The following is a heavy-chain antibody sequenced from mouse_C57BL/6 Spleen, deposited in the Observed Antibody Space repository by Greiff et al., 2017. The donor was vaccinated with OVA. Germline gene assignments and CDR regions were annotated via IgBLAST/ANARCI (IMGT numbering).Heavy chain of an antibody. CDR1: GYTFTSYW. J-gene: IGHJ1*03. Sequence: VQLQQSGAELVMPGASVKLSCKASGYTFTSYWMHWVKQRPGQGLEWIGEIDPSDSYTNYNQKFKGNSTLTVDKSSSTAYMQLSSLTSEDSAVYYCARSREPYWYFDVWGTGTTVTVSS. CDR3: ARSREPYWYFDV. V-gene: IGHV1-69*01. CDR2: IDPSDSYT.